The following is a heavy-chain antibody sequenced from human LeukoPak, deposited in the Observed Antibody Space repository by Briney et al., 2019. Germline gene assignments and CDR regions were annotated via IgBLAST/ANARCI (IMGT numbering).Heavy chain of an antibody. D-gene: IGHD6-19*01. CDR3: ARGARIAVAGTDY. Sequence: KPPETLSLTCAVYGGSFSGYYWSWIRQPPGKGLEWIGEINHSGSTNYNPSLKSRVTISVDTSKNQFSLKLSSVTAADTAVYYCARGARIAVAGTDYWGQGTLVTVSS. J-gene: IGHJ4*02. V-gene: IGHV4-34*01. CDR2: INHSGST. CDR1: GGSFSGYY.